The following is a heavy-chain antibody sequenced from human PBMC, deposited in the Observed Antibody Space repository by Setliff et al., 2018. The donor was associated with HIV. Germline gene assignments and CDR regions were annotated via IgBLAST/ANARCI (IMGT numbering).Heavy chain of an antibody. CDR1: GASVASGDSY. Sequence: SETLSLTCTVSGASVASGDSYWSWIRLPAGKGLEWIGHVHSNVRTNYHPSLNSRVTISADISKNEFSLNLRSVTAADTAVYFCARDRFGVPANDWGQGILVTVSS. D-gene: IGHD3-3*01. CDR2: VHSNVRT. J-gene: IGHJ4*02. CDR3: ARDRFGVPAND. V-gene: IGHV4-61*09.